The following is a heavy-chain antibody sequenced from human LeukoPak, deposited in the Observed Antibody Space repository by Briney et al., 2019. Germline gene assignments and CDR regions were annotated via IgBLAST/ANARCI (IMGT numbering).Heavy chain of an antibody. D-gene: IGHD4-11*01. Sequence: ASVKVSCKASGYTFTSYGISWVRQAPGQGLEWMGWISAYNGNTNYAQKLQGRVTMTTDTPTSTAYMELRGLRSDDTAVYYCAREAVTTSSYYFNWFDPWGQGTLVTVSS. J-gene: IGHJ5*02. CDR2: ISAYNGNT. CDR3: AREAVTTSSYYFNWFDP. CDR1: GYTFTSYG. V-gene: IGHV1-18*01.